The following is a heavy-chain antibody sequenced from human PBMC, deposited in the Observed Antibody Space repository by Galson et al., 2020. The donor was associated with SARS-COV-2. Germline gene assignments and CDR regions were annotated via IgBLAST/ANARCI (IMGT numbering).Heavy chain of an antibody. J-gene: IGHJ4*02. D-gene: IGHD3-22*01. Sequence: SGPTLVKPTQTLTLTCTFSGFSLSTSGMCVSWIRQPPGKALEWLALIDWDDDKYYSTSLKTRLTISKDTSKNQVVLTMTNMDPVDTATYYCARSPMGNMIVEPYFDYWGQGTLVTVSS. CDR2: IDWDDDK. CDR3: ARSPMGNMIVEPYFDY. CDR1: GFSLSTSGMC. V-gene: IGHV2-70*01.